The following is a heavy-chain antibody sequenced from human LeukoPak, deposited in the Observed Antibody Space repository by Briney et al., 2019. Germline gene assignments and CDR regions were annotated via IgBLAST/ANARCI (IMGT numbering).Heavy chain of an antibody. D-gene: IGHD6-13*01. CDR1: GGSFSGYY. CDR2: INHSGST. J-gene: IGHJ4*02. Sequence: SETLSLTCAVYGGSFSGYYWSWIRQPPGKGLEWIGEINHSGSTNYNPSLKSRVTISVDTSKNQFSLKLSSVTAADTAVYYCARDPGVYYFDYWGQGTLVTVSS. V-gene: IGHV4-34*01. CDR3: ARDPGVYYFDY.